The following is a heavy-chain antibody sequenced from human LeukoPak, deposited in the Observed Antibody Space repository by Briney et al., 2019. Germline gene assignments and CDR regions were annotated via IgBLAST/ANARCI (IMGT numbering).Heavy chain of an antibody. CDR3: ASGLRSDAFDI. V-gene: IGHV3-21*01. CDR1: GFTFSSYS. CDR2: ISSSSSHI. J-gene: IGHJ3*02. D-gene: IGHD2-15*01. Sequence: GGSLRLSCAASGFTFSSYSMNWVRQAPGKGLEWVSSISSSSSHIYYADSVKGRFTISRDNAKNSLYLQMNSLRAEDTAVYYCASGLRSDAFDIWGQGTMVTVSS.